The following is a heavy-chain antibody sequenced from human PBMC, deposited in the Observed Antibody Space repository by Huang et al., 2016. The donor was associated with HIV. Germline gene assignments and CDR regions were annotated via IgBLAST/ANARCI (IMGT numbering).Heavy chain of an antibody. J-gene: IGHJ4*02. CDR3: ARDYYDSRGYDIHAVVDY. CDR1: GYTFTRYA. D-gene: IGHD3-22*01. V-gene: IGHV7-4-1*02. Sequence: QVQLVQSGSELRKPGASVKVSCQASGYTFTRYAMNWVRQAPGKGLEWMGWINTTSCNPTTARASTGRFVLSWATSVSTAYLQISSLEAEDTAVYYCARDYYDSRGYDIHAVVDYWGQGTLVTVSS. CDR2: INTTSCNP.